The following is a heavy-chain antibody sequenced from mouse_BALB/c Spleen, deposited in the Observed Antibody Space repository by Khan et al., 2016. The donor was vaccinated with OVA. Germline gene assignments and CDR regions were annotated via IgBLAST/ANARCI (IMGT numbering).Heavy chain of an antibody. D-gene: IGHD2-14*01. CDR3: ARARDDLWYFDV. J-gene: IGHJ1*01. CDR2: ISSGSSTI. Sequence: EVELVESGGGLVQPGGSRKLSCAASGFTFSSFGMHWVRQAPEKGLEWVAYISSGSSTIYYADTVKGRFTISRDNPKNTLFLQMTSLRSEDKAMYYCARARDDLWYFDVWGAGTTVTVSS. V-gene: IGHV5-17*02. CDR1: GFTFSSFG.